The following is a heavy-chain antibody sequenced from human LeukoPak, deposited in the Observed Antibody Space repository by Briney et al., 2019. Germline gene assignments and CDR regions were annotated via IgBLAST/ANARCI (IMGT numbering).Heavy chain of an antibody. CDR1: GYTFTSYY. D-gene: IGHD3-10*01. Sequence: ASVKVSCKASGYTFTSYYMHWVRQAPGQGLEWMGIINPSGGGTSYAQKFQGRVTMTRDMSTSTVYMELSSPRSEDTAVYYCARGTMVRGANDYWGQGTLVTVSS. J-gene: IGHJ4*02. CDR2: INPSGGGT. V-gene: IGHV1-46*01. CDR3: ARGTMVRGANDY.